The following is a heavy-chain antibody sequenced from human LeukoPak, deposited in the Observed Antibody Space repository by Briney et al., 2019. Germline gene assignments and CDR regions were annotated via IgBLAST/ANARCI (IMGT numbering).Heavy chain of an antibody. CDR2: IYTSGST. D-gene: IGHD2-2*01. V-gene: IGHV4-4*07. CDR3: APGVYCSSTSCLNWFDP. Sequence: TSETLSLTCTVSGGSISSYYWSWIRQPAGKGLEWIGRIYTSGSTYYNPSLKSRVTISVDTSKNQFSLKLSSVTAADTAVYYCAPGVYCSSTSCLNWFDPWGQGTLVTVSS. J-gene: IGHJ5*02. CDR1: GGSISSYY.